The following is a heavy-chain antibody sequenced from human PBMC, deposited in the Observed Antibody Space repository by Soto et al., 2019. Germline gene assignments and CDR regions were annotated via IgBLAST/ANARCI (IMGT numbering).Heavy chain of an antibody. CDR2: IGTLHDT. CDR3: ARQASYWHGGGGWLDP. D-gene: IGHD2-8*02. Sequence: EVQLVESGGGLVQPGGSLRLSCAAYGFTFSASDMHWVRQAAGKGQEWVSAIGTLHDTYYPDSVKGRFTISRDNAKNSLYLQMNSLRAGDTAVYYCARQASYWHGGGGWLDPWGQGTLVTVSS. J-gene: IGHJ5*02. CDR1: GFTFSASD. V-gene: IGHV3-13*01.